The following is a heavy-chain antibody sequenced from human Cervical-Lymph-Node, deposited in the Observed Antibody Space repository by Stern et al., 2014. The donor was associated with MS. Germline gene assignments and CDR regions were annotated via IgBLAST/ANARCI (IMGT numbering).Heavy chain of an antibody. CDR1: GYTFTGYY. D-gene: IGHD4-17*01. CDR2: INSNSGGT. J-gene: IGHJ3*02. CDR3: ARDAPGDYGAFDI. V-gene: IGHV1-2*02. Sequence: VHLVESGAEVKKPGASVKVSCKASGYTFTGYYMHWVRQAPGQGLEWMGWINSNSGGTSYAQKFQGRVTMTRDTSISTAYMELYRLISDDTAVYYCARDAPGDYGAFDIWGQGTMVTVST.